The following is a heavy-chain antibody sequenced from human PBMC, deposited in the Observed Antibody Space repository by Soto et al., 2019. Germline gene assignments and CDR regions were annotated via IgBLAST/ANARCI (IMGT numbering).Heavy chain of an antibody. V-gene: IGHV1-69*12. CDR1: GGTFSSYA. CDR3: AESWYSGYDHRQFDY. J-gene: IGHJ4*02. CDR2: IIPIFGTA. Sequence: QVQLVQSGAEVKKPGSSVKVSCKASGGTFSSYAISWVRQAPGQGLEWMGGIIPIFGTANYAQKFQGRVTIXXDXSMXTAYMELSSLRSEDTAVYYCAESWYSGYDHRQFDYWGQGTLVTVSS. D-gene: IGHD5-12*01.